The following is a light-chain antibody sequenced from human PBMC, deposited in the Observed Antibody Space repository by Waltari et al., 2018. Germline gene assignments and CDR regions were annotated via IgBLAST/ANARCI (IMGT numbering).Light chain of an antibody. Sequence: EMVMTQSPGTLSVSPGERATLSCRTSQSVSTTLAWYQQNPGQAPRLLIYGASTRATGIPARFSGTGSGTEFTLTISSLQSEDFAVYYCQQYNDWPITFGPGTKVHIK. CDR1: QSVSTT. V-gene: IGKV3-15*01. CDR2: GAS. J-gene: IGKJ3*01. CDR3: QQYNDWPIT.